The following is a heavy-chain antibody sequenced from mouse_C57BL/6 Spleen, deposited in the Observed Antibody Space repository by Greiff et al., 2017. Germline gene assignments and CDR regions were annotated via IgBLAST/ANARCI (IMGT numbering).Heavy chain of an antibody. CDR3: ARRSTGSYFDY. V-gene: IGHV1-59*01. CDR1: GYTFTSYW. Sequence: VQLQQPGAELVRPGTSVKLSCKASGYTFTSYWMHWVKQRPGQGLEWIGVIDPSDSYTNYNQKFKGKATLTVDTSSSTAYMQLSILTSEDSAVYYCARRSTGSYFDYWGQGTTLTVSS. D-gene: IGHD4-1*02. CDR2: IDPSDSYT. J-gene: IGHJ2*01.